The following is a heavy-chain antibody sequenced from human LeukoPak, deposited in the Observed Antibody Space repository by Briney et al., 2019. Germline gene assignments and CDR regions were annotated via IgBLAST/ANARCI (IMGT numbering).Heavy chain of an antibody. V-gene: IGHV4-34*01. CDR2: INHSGST. J-gene: IGHJ6*03. CDR3: ARRTGGRSHYYGSGSYPSYYYYYYMDV. CDR1: GGSFSGYY. Sequence: PSETLSLTCAVYGGSFSGYYWSWIRQPPGKGLEWIGEINHSGSTNYNPSLKSRVTISVDTSKNQFSLKLSSVTAADTAVYYCARRTGGRSHYYGSGSYPSYYYYYYMDVWGKGTTVTVSS. D-gene: IGHD3-10*01.